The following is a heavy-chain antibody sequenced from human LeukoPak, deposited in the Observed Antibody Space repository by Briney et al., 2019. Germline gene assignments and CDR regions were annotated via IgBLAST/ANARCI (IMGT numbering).Heavy chain of an antibody. CDR3: ARMTASGGSCYSCYFDY. V-gene: IGHV3-53*01. J-gene: IGHJ4*01. Sequence: PGGSLRLSCAASGFTVSSNYMSWVRQAPGKGLEWVSVIYSGGSTYYADSVKGRFTISRDNSKNTLYLQMNSLRAEDTAVYYCARMTASGGSCYSCYFDYWGQGTLVTVSP. CDR1: GFTVSSNY. D-gene: IGHD2-15*01. CDR2: IYSGGST.